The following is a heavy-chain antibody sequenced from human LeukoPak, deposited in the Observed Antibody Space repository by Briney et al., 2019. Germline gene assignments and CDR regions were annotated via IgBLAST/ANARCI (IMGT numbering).Heavy chain of an antibody. CDR3: ARSSYSSSSSV. CDR1: GFTFSGFW. V-gene: IGHV3-7*03. D-gene: IGHD6-6*01. Sequence: GGSLRLSCAVSGFTFSGFWMSWSRQAPGKGLEWVASINSDGSEGYYADVVKGRFTISKDNAKDSLYLQINSLRAEDTAVYYCARSSYSSSSSVWGQGTMVTVSS. CDR2: INSDGSEG. J-gene: IGHJ3*01.